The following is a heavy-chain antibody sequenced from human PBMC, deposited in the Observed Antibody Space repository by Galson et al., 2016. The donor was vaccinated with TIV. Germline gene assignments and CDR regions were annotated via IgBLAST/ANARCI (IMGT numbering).Heavy chain of an antibody. CDR2: ISWNSGST. CDR3: AKGQLRAARRFYYMDV. D-gene: IGHD4-17*01. CDR1: GFTFDDYA. J-gene: IGHJ6*03. Sequence: SLRLSCAASGFTFDDYAMHWVRQVPGKGLEWVSVISWNSGSTVYADSVKGRFTISRDNAKNSLFLQMNSPRVEDTALYYCAKGQLRAARRFYYMDVWGKGTTVTVSS. V-gene: IGHV3-9*01.